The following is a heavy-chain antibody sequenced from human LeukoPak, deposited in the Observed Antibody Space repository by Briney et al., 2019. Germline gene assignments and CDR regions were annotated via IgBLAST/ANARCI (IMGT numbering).Heavy chain of an antibody. CDR3: ARSGDYGSGSQYYYYYYMDV. CDR1: GGTFSSCA. Sequence: GASVKVSCKASGGTFSSCAISWVRQAPGQGLEWMGGIIPIFGTANYAQKFQGRVTITTDESTRTAYMELSSLRSEDTAVYYCARSGDYGSGSQYYYYYYMDVWGKGTTVTVSS. J-gene: IGHJ6*03. D-gene: IGHD3-10*01. V-gene: IGHV1-69*05. CDR2: IIPIFGTA.